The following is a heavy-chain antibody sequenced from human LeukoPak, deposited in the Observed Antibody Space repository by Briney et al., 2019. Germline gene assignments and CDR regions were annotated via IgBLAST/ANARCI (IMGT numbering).Heavy chain of an antibody. CDR2: IYYSGYT. CDR3: ARTTMVRGTYYMDV. J-gene: IGHJ6*03. CDR1: GGSISSSSYY. Sequence: SETLSLTCTVSGGSISSSSYYWGWIRQPPGKGLEWIGCIYYSGYTNNKSSLKSRVTISVDTSKNQFSLKLSSVTAADTAVYYCARTTMVRGTYYMDVWGKGTTVTVSS. D-gene: IGHD3-10*01. V-gene: IGHV4-39*07.